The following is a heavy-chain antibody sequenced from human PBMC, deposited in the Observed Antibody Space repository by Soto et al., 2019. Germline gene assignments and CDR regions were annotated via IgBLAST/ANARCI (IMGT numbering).Heavy chain of an antibody. V-gene: IGHV1-18*01. D-gene: IGHD3-22*01. CDR3: ARAGHYYDSSGYAN. J-gene: IGHJ4*02. CDR2: ISAYNGNT. CDR1: GYTFGTSG. Sequence: QVKLVQSGAEVKKPGTSMEVSCKASGYTFGTSGISWIRQAPGQGLEWMGWISAYNGNTNYEQKLQDRVTMTTDTSTNTAYLELRSLRSDDTAVYYCARAGHYYDSSGYANWGQGTLVTVSS.